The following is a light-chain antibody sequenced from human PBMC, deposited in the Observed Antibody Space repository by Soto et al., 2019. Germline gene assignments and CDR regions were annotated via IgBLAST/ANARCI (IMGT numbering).Light chain of an antibody. V-gene: IGKV1-39*01. Sequence: NPMSQLSSSLSALVGDRVTIPCRASQSVNTYLHWYQQKPGKAPKLLIFAASNLQSGVPSRFSGSGSGTNFTLSLNSLQPEDFATCYCQQGYSNQPTFSQVTKVDIK. CDR2: AAS. J-gene: IGKJ1*01. CDR1: QSVNTY. CDR3: QQGYSNQPT.